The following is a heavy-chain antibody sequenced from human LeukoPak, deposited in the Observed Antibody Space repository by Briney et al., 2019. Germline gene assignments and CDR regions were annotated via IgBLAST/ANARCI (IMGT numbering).Heavy chain of an antibody. V-gene: IGHV4-30-2*01. J-gene: IGHJ4*02. Sequence: SETLSLTCAVCGGSLSSGGYYWSWLRQPPGRGVEGLGYIYHSGSTYYNPSLKSRVTISVDRSKHQFSLKLSSVTAADTAVYYCARGGDYGSGSYYYWGQGTLVTVSS. CDR3: ARGGDYGSGSYYY. CDR1: GGSLSSGGYY. CDR2: IYHSGST. D-gene: IGHD3-10*01.